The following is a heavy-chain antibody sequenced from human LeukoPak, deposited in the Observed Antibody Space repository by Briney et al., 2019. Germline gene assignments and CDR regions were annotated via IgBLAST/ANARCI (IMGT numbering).Heavy chain of an antibody. J-gene: IGHJ4*02. D-gene: IGHD3-10*01. V-gene: IGHV3-21*01. CDR3: ARDRYYYGSGSDFDY. CDR2: ISSSSSYI. CDR1: GFTFSSYS. Sequence: GGSLRLSCAASGFTFSSYSMNRVRQAPGKGLEWVSSISSSSSYIYYADSVKGRFTISRDNAKNSLYLQMNSLRAEDTAVYYCARDRYYYGSGSDFDYWGQGTLVTVSS.